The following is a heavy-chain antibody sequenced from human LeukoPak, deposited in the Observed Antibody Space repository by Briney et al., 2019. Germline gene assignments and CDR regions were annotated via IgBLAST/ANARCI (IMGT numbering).Heavy chain of an antibody. CDR1: GFTFSSYS. J-gene: IGHJ4*02. Sequence: GGSLRLSCAASGFTFSSYSMNWVRQAPGKGLEWVSYISSSSSTIYYTDSVKGRCTISRDNAKNSLYLQMNSLRDEDTAVYYCAQELVGAFDYWGQGTLVTVSS. CDR2: ISSSSSTI. CDR3: AQELVGAFDY. D-gene: IGHD1-26*01. V-gene: IGHV3-48*02.